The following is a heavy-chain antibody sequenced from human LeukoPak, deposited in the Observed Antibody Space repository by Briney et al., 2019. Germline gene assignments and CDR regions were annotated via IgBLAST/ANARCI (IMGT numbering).Heavy chain of an antibody. CDR2: IIPIFGTA. Sequence: SVKVSCKASGGTFSSYAISWVRRAPGQGLEWMGRIIPIFGTANYAQKFQGRVTITTDESTSTAYMELSSLRSEDTAVYYCARRARIAAAWYYFDYWGQGTLVTVSS. D-gene: IGHD6-13*01. J-gene: IGHJ4*02. CDR3: ARRARIAAAWYYFDY. V-gene: IGHV1-69*05. CDR1: GGTFSSYA.